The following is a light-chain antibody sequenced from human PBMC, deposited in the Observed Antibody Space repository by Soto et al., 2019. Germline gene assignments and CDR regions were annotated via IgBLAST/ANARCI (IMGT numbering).Light chain of an antibody. Sequence: DIVMTQSPDSLAVSLGERATINCKSSQTVFYSSNNKNYLAWYQQKPGQPPKLLIYWASARDSGVPDRFSGSGSGTDFTLTISSLEPEDFAVYYCQQRTTWPTFGGGTKVDIK. CDR2: WAS. CDR1: QTVFYSSNNKNY. J-gene: IGKJ4*01. V-gene: IGKV4-1*01. CDR3: QQRTTWPT.